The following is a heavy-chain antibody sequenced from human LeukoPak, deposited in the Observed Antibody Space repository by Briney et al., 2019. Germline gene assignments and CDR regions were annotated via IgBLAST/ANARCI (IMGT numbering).Heavy chain of an antibody. CDR2: IHSSGST. CDR3: SREFRYCSGGACINWFDP. Sequence: PSETLSLTCTVSGGATSSYTWTWIRQPAGKGLEWIGRIHSSGSTNYSPSLKSRISISVDKSKNLVSLRLTSLTAADTAVYFCSREFRYCSGGACINWFDPWGQGTLVTVSS. V-gene: IGHV4-4*07. J-gene: IGHJ5*02. D-gene: IGHD2-15*01. CDR1: GGATSSYT.